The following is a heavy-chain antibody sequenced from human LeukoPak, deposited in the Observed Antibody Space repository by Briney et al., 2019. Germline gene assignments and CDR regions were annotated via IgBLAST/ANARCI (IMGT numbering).Heavy chain of an antibody. CDR3: AKDRSGSYYGFDY. D-gene: IGHD1-26*01. Sequence: GGSLRLSCAASGFTFSNAWMNWVRQAPGKGLEWVSGISGSNGNTYYADSVKGRFTISRDNSKNTLYLQMNSLRVEDTAVYYCAKDRSGSYYGFDYWGQGTLVTVSS. J-gene: IGHJ4*02. CDR1: GFTFSNAW. V-gene: IGHV3-23*01. CDR2: ISGSNGNT.